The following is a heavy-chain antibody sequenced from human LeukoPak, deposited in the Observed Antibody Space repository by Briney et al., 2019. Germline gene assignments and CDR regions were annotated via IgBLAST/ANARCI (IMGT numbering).Heavy chain of an antibody. Sequence: PGGSLRLSCAASGFTFSSYAMHWVRQAPGKGLEYVSAISSNGGSTYYANSVKGRFTISRDNSKNTLYLQMGSLRAEDMAVYYCASDEEPMLGYDSSGYYSLSFDYWGQGTMVTVSS. J-gene: IGHJ4*02. CDR3: ASDEEPMLGYDSSGYYSLSFDY. D-gene: IGHD3-22*01. CDR2: ISSNGGST. CDR1: GFTFSSYA. V-gene: IGHV3-64*01.